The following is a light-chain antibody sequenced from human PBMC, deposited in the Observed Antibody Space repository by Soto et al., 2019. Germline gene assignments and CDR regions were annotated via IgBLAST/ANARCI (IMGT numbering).Light chain of an antibody. CDR3: EQYSSYWT. Sequence: ILMSQSPSSLSASVGDRVTITCRASQDLDKWLAWYQQKPGKAPNLLIYKSSTLNQGMPSRVSGFGSGTEYILTITDLHPDDFATYYCEQYSSYWTFGQGTVVEMK. V-gene: IGKV1-5*01. CDR2: KSS. CDR1: QDLDKW. J-gene: IGKJ1*01.